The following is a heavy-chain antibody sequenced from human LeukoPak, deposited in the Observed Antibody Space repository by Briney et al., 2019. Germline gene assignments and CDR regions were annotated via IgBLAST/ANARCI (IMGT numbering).Heavy chain of an antibody. J-gene: IGHJ5*02. CDR2: INHSGST. D-gene: IGHD2-2*02. Sequence: SETLSLTCAVYGGSFSGCYWSWIRQPPGKGLEWIGEINHSGSTNYNPSLKSRVTISVDTSKNQFSLKLSSVTAADTAVYYCARGEPLGYCSSTSRYTNWFDPWGQGTLVTVSS. CDR1: GGSFSGCY. CDR3: ARGEPLGYCSSTSRYTNWFDP. V-gene: IGHV4-34*01.